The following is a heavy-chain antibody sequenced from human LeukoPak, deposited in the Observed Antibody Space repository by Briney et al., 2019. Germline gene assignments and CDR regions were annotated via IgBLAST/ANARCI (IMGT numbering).Heavy chain of an antibody. CDR1: GLTFSSHE. CDR2: ISSSGNII. J-gene: IGHJ4*02. Sequence: SGGSLRLSCVVSGLTFSSHEMNWVRQAPGKGLEWVSYISSSGNIIYYADSVKGRFTISRDNAKNSLYLQVNSLRAEDTAVYYCVSAPIDAAMDYWGQGTLVTVSS. CDR3: VSAPIDAAMDY. D-gene: IGHD5-18*01. V-gene: IGHV3-48*03.